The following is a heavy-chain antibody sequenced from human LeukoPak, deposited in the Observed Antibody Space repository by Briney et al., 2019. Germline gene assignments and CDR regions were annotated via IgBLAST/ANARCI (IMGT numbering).Heavy chain of an antibody. CDR3: AKDLTEVSYSSSYPDY. CDR1: GFTVSSNY. Sequence: GGSLRLSCAASGFTVSSNYMSWVRQAPGKGLEWVSVIYSGGSTYYADSVKGRFTISRDNSKNTLYLQMNSLRAEDTAVYYCAKDLTEVSYSSSYPDYWGQGTLVTVSS. J-gene: IGHJ4*02. D-gene: IGHD6-13*01. V-gene: IGHV3-66*01. CDR2: IYSGGST.